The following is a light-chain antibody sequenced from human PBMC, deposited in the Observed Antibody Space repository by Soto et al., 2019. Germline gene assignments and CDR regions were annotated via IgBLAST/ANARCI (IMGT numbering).Light chain of an antibody. J-gene: IGKJ4*01. Sequence: EKVMTQSPATLSVSPGERATLSCGASQSVSTNLAWYQQKPGQGPRLLIYGASTRATGIPARFSASGSGTEFTLTISSRQSEDIVVYYCQQYNEWPLTFGGGTKVEIK. CDR2: GAS. V-gene: IGKV3-15*01. CDR1: QSVSTN. CDR3: QQYNEWPLT.